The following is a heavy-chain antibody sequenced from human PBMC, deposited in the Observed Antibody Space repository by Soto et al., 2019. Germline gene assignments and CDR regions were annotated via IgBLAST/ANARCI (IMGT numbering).Heavy chain of an antibody. Sequence: QVQLQESGPGLVKPSGTLSLTCAVSSGSISSINWWRWVRQPPGKGLEWIGEIYHSGSTNYNPSLKSRVTISVDKSKNQFSLKLSSVTAADTAVYYCASRIYSNYRVDPWGKGTLVTVSS. D-gene: IGHD4-4*01. CDR1: SGSISSINW. CDR3: ASRIYSNYRVDP. J-gene: IGHJ5*02. V-gene: IGHV4-4*02. CDR2: IYHSGST.